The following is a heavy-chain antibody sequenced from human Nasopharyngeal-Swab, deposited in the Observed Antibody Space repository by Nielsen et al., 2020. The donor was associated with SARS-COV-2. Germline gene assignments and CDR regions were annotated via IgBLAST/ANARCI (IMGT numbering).Heavy chain of an antibody. V-gene: IGHV3-30*04. CDR2: ISYDGSNK. CDR3: ARLGGGGGNY. J-gene: IGHJ4*02. CDR1: GFTFSSYA. Sequence: GESLKISCAASGFTFSSYAMHWVRQAPGKGLEWVAVISYDGSNKYYADSVKGRFTISRDNSKNTLHLQMNSLRAEDTAVYYCARLGGGGGNYWGQGTLVTVSS. D-gene: IGHD1-26*01.